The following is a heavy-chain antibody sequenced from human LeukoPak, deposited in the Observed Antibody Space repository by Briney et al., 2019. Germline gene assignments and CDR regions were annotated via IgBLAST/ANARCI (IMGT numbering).Heavy chain of an antibody. CDR2: ISGSGGST. CDR3: AKAIAAAGTFDY. Sequence: GGSLRLSCAASGFTFSSYAMSWVRQAPGKGLEGVSAISGSGGSTYYADSVKGRFTISRDNSKNTLYLQMNSLRAEDTAVYYCAKAIAAAGTFDYWGQGTLVTVSS. J-gene: IGHJ4*02. V-gene: IGHV3-23*01. D-gene: IGHD6-13*01. CDR1: GFTFSSYA.